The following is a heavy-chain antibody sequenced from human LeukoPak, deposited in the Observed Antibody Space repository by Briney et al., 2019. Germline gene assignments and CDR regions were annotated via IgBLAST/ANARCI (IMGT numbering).Heavy chain of an antibody. CDR2: ISHDGSNK. J-gene: IGHJ4*02. Sequence: PGGSLRLSCAASGFTFSSYAMSWVRQAPGKGLEWVAVISHDGSNKYYADSVKGRFTISRDNSKNTLYLQMNSLRAEDTAVYYCASQAAGILYYFDYWGQGTLVTVSS. D-gene: IGHD6-13*01. CDR1: GFTFSSYA. CDR3: ASQAAGILYYFDY. V-gene: IGHV3-30-3*01.